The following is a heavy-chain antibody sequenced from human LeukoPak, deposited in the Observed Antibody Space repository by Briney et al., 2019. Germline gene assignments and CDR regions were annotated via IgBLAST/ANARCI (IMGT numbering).Heavy chain of an antibody. CDR1: GFTFSSYS. CDR3: ARDGGYSYGSNWFDP. V-gene: IGHV3-21*01. D-gene: IGHD5-18*01. J-gene: IGHJ5*02. CDR2: ISSSSSYI. Sequence: GGSLRLSCAASGFTFSSYSMSWVRQAPGKGLEWVSSISSSSSYIYYADSVKGRFHNSRDNAQNSLYLQMNSLRAEDTAVYYCARDGGYSYGSNWFDPWGQGTLVTVSS.